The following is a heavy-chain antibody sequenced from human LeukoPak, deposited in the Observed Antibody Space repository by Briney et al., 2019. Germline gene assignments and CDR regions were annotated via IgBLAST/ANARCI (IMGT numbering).Heavy chain of an antibody. CDR1: GYTFTSYV. V-gene: IGHV1-8*01. D-gene: IGHD3-3*01. Sequence: ASVKVSCKASGYTFTSYVINWGRQATGQGLGWMGWMNPNSGNTGYAQKFQGRVNMTRNISISTAYMELSSLRSEDTAVYYCARLTANTIFGVVIIRSFDYWGQGTLVTASS. CDR3: ARLTANTIFGVVIIRSFDY. J-gene: IGHJ4*02. CDR2: MNPNSGNT.